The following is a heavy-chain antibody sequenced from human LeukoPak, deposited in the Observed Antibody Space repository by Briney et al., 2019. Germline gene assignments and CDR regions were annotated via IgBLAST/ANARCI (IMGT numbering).Heavy chain of an antibody. D-gene: IGHD6-19*01. V-gene: IGHV4-59*01. CDR2: IYYSGGT. CDR3: ALSSGWRSFDY. CDR1: GGSISSYY. Sequence: PSETLSLTCTASGGSISSYYWSWIRQPPGKGLEWIGYIYYSGGTNYNPSLKSRVTISVDTSKNQFSLKLSSVTAADTAVYYCALSSGWRSFDYWGQGTLVTVSS. J-gene: IGHJ4*02.